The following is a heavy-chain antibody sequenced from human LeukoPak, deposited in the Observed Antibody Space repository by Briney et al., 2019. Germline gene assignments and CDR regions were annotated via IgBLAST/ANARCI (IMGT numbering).Heavy chain of an antibody. Sequence: SVKVSCKASGGTFSSYAISWVRQAPGQGLEWMGGIIPIFGTANYAQKFQGRVTITADESTGTAYMELRSLRSDDTAVYYCAREHYYGSGSYYMDVWGKGTTVTVSS. CDR2: IIPIFGTA. CDR1: GGTFSSYA. V-gene: IGHV1-69*01. D-gene: IGHD3-10*01. J-gene: IGHJ6*03. CDR3: AREHYYGSGSYYMDV.